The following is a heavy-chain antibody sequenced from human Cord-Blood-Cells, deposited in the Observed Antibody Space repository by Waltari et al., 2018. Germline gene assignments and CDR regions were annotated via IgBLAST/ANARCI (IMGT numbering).Heavy chain of an antibody. CDR2: INHSGST. J-gene: IGHJ6*02. V-gene: IGHV4-34*01. CDR1: GWSFSGYY. D-gene: IGHD1-26*01. Sequence: QVQLQQWGAGLLKPSETLSLTCAVYGWSFSGYYWRWIRQPQGKGLEWIGEINHSGSTNYNPSLKSRVTISVDTSKNQFSLKLSSVTAADTAVYYCARGLPSSGSYYYYYGMDVWGQGTTVTVSS. CDR3: ARGLPSSGSYYYYYGMDV.